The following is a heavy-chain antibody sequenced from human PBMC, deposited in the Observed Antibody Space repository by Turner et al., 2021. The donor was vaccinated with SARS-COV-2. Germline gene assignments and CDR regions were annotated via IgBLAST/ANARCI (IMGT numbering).Heavy chain of an antibody. CDR3: ARGTGNNWVDP. V-gene: IGHV4-59*01. CDR1: GGSMHTNY. D-gene: IGHD3-9*01. CDR2: IYYRGSK. J-gene: IGHJ5*02. Sequence: QVQLQESGPGLVKPLETLSLTCTVAGGSMHTNYGSWIRQPPGKRLEWIGYIYYRGSKNYNPTLESRVTRSVDTSKNKFSLKLTAVTAAETAIYDCARGTGNNWVDPWGQGTLVTVSS.